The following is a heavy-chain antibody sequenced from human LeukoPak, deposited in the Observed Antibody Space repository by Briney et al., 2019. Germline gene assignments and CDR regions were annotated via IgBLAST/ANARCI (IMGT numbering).Heavy chain of an antibody. J-gene: IGHJ3*02. CDR1: GFTFSSYA. V-gene: IGHV3-30-3*01. D-gene: IGHD5-18*01. CDR3: ARDFGVLQLWEAFDI. CDR2: ISYDGSNK. Sequence: GGSLRLSCAASGFTFSSYAMHWVRQAPGKGLEWVAVISYDGSNKYYADSVKGRFTISRDNAKNSLYLQMNSLRAEDTAVYYCARDFGVLQLWEAFDIWGQGTMVTVSS.